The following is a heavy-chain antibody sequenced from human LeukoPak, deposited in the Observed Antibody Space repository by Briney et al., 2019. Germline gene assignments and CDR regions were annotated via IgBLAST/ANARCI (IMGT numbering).Heavy chain of an antibody. Sequence: GASVKVSCKASGYAFTSYGISWVRQAPGQGLEWMGWISAYNGNTNYAQKLQGRVTMTTDTSTSTAYMELSSLRSEDTAVYYCARDLVDNACDFWGQGTLVTVSS. V-gene: IGHV1-18*01. CDR2: ISAYNGNT. J-gene: IGHJ4*02. CDR1: GYAFTSYG. CDR3: ARDLVDNACDF. D-gene: IGHD2-8*01.